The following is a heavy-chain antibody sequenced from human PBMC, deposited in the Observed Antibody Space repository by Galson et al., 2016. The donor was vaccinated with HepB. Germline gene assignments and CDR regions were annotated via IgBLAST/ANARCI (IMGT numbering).Heavy chain of an antibody. J-gene: IGHJ4*02. CDR1: GFTFSSYA. V-gene: IGHV3-30*04. CDR3: ARDVQQGYYGSGTAVDY. D-gene: IGHD3-10*01. Sequence: SLRLSCAASGFTFSSYAMHWVRQAPGKGLEWVAVLSYDGHTKFYADSVKGRFTISRDNSKNTVELQMNSLTADDTALYYCARDVQQGYYGSGTAVDYWGQGTLVTVSS. CDR2: LSYDGHTK.